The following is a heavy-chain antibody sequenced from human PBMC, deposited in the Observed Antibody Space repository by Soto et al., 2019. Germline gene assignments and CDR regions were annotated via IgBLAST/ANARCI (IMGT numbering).Heavy chain of an antibody. Sequence: PSETLSLTCTVSGGSISSSSYYWGWIRQPPGKGLEWIGNIYYSGSTYYNPSLKSRVTISVDTSKNQFSLKLSSVTAADTAVYYCARDRGRRCSGGSCTHYYGMDVWGQGTTVTVSS. CDR3: ARDRGRRCSGGSCTHYYGMDV. CDR2: IYYSGST. J-gene: IGHJ6*02. V-gene: IGHV4-39*07. D-gene: IGHD2-15*01. CDR1: GGSISSSSYY.